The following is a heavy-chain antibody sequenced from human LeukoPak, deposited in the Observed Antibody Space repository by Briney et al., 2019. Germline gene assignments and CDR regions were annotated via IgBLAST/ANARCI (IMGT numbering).Heavy chain of an antibody. Sequence: SVKVSCKASGGTFSSYAISWVRQAPGQGLEWMGGIIPIFGTANYAQKFQGRGTITADESTSTAYMELSSLKSEDTAVYYCARAEDCSGSSCSNTFDYWGQGTLVTVSS. CDR2: IIPIFGTA. V-gene: IGHV1-69*13. CDR1: GGTFSSYA. CDR3: ARAEDCSGSSCSNTFDY. D-gene: IGHD2-15*01. J-gene: IGHJ4*02.